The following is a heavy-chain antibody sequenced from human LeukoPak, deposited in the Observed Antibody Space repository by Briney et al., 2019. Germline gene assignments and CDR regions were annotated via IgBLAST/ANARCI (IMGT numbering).Heavy chain of an antibody. CDR3: ARWTVVATTYYFDY. J-gene: IGHJ4*02. Sequence: SVKVSCKASGGTFSSYALSWVRQAPGQGLEWMGGIIPIFGTANYAQKFQGRVTITTDESTSTAYMELSSLRSEDTAVYYCARWTVVATTYYFDYWGQGTLVTVSS. D-gene: IGHD5-12*01. V-gene: IGHV1-69*05. CDR2: IIPIFGTA. CDR1: GGTFSSYA.